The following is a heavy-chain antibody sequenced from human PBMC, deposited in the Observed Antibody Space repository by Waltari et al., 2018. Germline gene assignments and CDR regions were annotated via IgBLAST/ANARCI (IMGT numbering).Heavy chain of an antibody. CDR3: ARSHRARPADYGGNSVNY. Sequence: QVQLVQSGAEVKKPGASVKVSCKASGYTFTGYYMHWVRQAPGQGLEWMGRINPNSGGTNYAQKFQGRVTMTRDTSISTAYMELSRLRSDDTAVYYCARSHRARPADYGGNSVNYWGQGTLVTVSS. D-gene: IGHD4-17*01. V-gene: IGHV1-2*06. CDR1: GYTFTGYY. CDR2: INPNSGGT. J-gene: IGHJ4*02.